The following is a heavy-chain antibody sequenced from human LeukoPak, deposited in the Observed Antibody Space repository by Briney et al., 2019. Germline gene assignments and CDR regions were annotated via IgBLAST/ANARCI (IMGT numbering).Heavy chain of an antibody. CDR3: AKDMVQGVVGWFDP. V-gene: IGHV3-23*01. Sequence: GGSLRLSCAASGFTFSSYAMSWVRQAPGKGLEWVSAISGSGGATYYADSVKGRFTISRDNSKNTLCLQMNSLRAEDTALYYCAKDMVQGVVGWFDPWGQGTLVTVSS. CDR1: GFTFSSYA. CDR2: ISGSGGAT. J-gene: IGHJ5*02. D-gene: IGHD3-10*01.